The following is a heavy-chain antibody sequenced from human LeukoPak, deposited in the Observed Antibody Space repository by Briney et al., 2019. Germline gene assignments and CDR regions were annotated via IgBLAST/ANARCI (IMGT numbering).Heavy chain of an antibody. D-gene: IGHD2-2*01. CDR1: GFTFSSYA. CDR3: ARYQLPNDGASDDAFDI. V-gene: IGHV3-64*01. J-gene: IGHJ3*02. CDR2: ISSNGGST. Sequence: PGGSLRLSCAASGFTFSSYAMHWVRQAPGKGLEYVSAISSNGGSTYYANSVKGRFTISRDNSKNTLYLQMGSLRAEDMAVYYCARYQLPNDGASDDAFDIWGQGTMVTVSS.